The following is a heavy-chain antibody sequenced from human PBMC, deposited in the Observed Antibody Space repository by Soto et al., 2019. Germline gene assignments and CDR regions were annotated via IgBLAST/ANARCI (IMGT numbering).Heavy chain of an antibody. J-gene: IGHJ4*02. Sequence: GQSLKISCKGSGYSFTSYWIGWVRQMPGKGLEWMGIIYPGDSDTRYSPSFQGQVTISADKSISTAYLQWSSLKASDTAMYYCASHGYDSSGYSETRNDCWGQGTLVTVAS. CDR3: ASHGYDSSGYSETRNDC. D-gene: IGHD3-22*01. CDR1: GYSFTSYW. CDR2: IYPGDSDT. V-gene: IGHV5-51*01.